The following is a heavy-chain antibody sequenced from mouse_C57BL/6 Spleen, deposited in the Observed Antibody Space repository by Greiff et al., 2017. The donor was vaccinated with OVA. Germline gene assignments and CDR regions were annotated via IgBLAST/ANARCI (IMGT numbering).Heavy chain of an antibody. CDR2: IYPSDSET. V-gene: IGHV1-61*01. CDR1: GYTFTSYW. J-gene: IGHJ3*01. Sequence: VQLQQPGAELVRPGSSVKLSCKASGYTFTSYWMDWVKQRPGQGLEWIGNIYPSDSETHYNQKFKDKATLTVDKSSSTAYMQLSSLTSEDSAVYYCATPANCDGWFAYWGQGTLVTVSA. D-gene: IGHD4-1*01. CDR3: ATPANCDGWFAY.